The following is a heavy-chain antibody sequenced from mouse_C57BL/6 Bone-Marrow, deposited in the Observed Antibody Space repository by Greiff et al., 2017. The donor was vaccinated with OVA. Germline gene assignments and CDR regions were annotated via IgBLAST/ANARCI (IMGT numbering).Heavy chain of an antibody. CDR2: INPSNGGT. CDR3: ARVNGLRRNYFDY. J-gene: IGHJ2*01. V-gene: IGHV1-53*01. Sequence: QVQLKQPGTELVKPGASVKLSCKASGYTFTSYWMHWVKQRPGQGLEWIGNINPSNGGTNYNEKFKSKATLTVDKSSSTAYMQLSSLTSEDSAVYYCARVNGLRRNYFDYWGQGTTLTVSS. D-gene: IGHD2-4*01. CDR1: GYTFTSYW.